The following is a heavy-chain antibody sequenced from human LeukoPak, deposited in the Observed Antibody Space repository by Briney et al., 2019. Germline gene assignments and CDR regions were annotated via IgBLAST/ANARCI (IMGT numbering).Heavy chain of an antibody. J-gene: IGHJ4*02. Sequence: GGSLRLSCAASGFTFSNYGMHWVRQAPGKGLEWVAFIRYDGSNKYYADSVKGRFTISRDNSKNTLYLQMNSLRAEDTAVYYCARRGIAAAGTPHVFDYWGQGTLVTVSS. CDR1: GFTFSNYG. V-gene: IGHV3-30*02. CDR3: ARRGIAAAGTPHVFDY. CDR2: IRYDGSNK. D-gene: IGHD6-13*01.